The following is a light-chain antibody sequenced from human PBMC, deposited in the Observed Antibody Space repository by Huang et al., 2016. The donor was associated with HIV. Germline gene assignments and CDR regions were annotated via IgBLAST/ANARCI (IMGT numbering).Light chain of an antibody. CDR3: QQRSNWP. CDR2: NAS. CDR1: QSVNNH. J-gene: IGKJ3*01. V-gene: IGKV3-11*01. Sequence: EIVLTQSPPTLSLSPGERATLSCRASQSVNNHLAWYQQGPGQAPRLLVYNASNRATGIPARFSGSGSGTDFTLTISSLEPEDFAVYFCQQRSNWPFGPGTRLDIK.